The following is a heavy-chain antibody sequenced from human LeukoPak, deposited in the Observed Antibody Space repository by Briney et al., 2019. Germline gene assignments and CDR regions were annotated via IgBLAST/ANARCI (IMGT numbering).Heavy chain of an antibody. V-gene: IGHV1-24*01. J-gene: IGHJ5*02. CDR1: GYTLTELS. D-gene: IGHD3-22*01. CDR2: FDPEDGET. Sequence: ASVTVSCKVSGYTLTELSMHWVRQAPGKGLEWMGGFDPEDGETIYAQKFQGRVTMTEDTSTDTAYMELSSLRSEDTAVYYCATAHYYYDSSGRAYNWFDPWGQGTLVTVSS. CDR3: ATAHYYYDSSGRAYNWFDP.